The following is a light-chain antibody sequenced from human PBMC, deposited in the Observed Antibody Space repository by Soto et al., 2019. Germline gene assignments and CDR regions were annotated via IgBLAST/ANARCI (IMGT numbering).Light chain of an antibody. CDR2: EVS. CDR3: RSYTSRSICV. CDR1: SSDVGGYNY. V-gene: IGLV2-14*01. J-gene: IGLJ1*01. Sequence: SSLTQPSSFSVSPGHAITISCTGTSSDVGGYNYVSWYQQHPGKAHKLMIYEVSNRPSGVSNRFSGSKSGNTDYLTTSGLKDEDEDDYYCRSYTSRSICVLGNGTKVNVL.